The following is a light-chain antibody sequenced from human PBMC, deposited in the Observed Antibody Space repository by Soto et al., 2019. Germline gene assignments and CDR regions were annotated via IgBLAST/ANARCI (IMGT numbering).Light chain of an antibody. CDR2: KAS. J-gene: IGKJ1*01. Sequence: DIQMTQSPSTLSASVGDRVTITCRASQSISSWLAWYQQKQGKAPKLLIYKASSLESGVPSRFSGSGSGKEFTLSISSLQPDDFAPYYCQQYNSYPLTVGQGTKVEIK. CDR1: QSISSW. V-gene: IGKV1-5*03. CDR3: QQYNSYPLT.